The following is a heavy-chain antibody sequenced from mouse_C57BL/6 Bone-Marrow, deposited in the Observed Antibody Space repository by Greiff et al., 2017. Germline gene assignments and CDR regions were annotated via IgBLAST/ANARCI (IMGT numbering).Heavy chain of an antibody. CDR2: IDPSDSYT. J-gene: IGHJ1*03. CDR1: GYTFTSYW. V-gene: IGHV1-59*01. CDR3: ARYYYGSSYPNWYFDV. Sequence: QVQLQQPGAELVRPGTSVKLSCKASGYTFTSYWMHWVKQRPGQGLEWIGVIDPSDSYTNYNQKFKGKATLTVETSSSTAYMQLSSLTSEDSAVYYCARYYYGSSYPNWYFDVWGTGTTVTVSS. D-gene: IGHD1-1*01.